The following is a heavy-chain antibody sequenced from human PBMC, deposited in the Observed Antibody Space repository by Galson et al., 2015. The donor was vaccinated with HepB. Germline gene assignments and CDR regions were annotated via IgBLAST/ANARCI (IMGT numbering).Heavy chain of an antibody. CDR3: ATSLIGNGYNYDYFDH. CDR1: RGTLTSYA. D-gene: IGHD5-24*01. Sequence: SVKVSCKASRGTLTSYAISWVRQAPGQGLEWMGGIIPISGMTNYPQKFQARVTIIADESTSTAYMELSSLTSEDTAVYYCATSLIGNGYNYDYFDHWGHGTLVTVSS. CDR2: IIPISGMT. J-gene: IGHJ4*01. V-gene: IGHV1-69*13.